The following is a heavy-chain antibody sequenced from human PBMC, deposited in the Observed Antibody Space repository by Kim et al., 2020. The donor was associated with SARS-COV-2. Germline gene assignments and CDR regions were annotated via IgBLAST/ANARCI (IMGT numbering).Heavy chain of an antibody. Sequence: ASVKVSCKASGYTFTGYYMHWVRQAPGQGLEWMGWINPNSGGTNYAQKFQGRVTMTRDTSISTAYMELSRLRSDDTAVYYCAREGILTGYYKVGMDVWGQGTTVTVSS. V-gene: IGHV1-2*02. CDR2: INPNSGGT. D-gene: IGHD3-9*01. J-gene: IGHJ6*02. CDR1: GYTFTGYY. CDR3: AREGILTGYYKVGMDV.